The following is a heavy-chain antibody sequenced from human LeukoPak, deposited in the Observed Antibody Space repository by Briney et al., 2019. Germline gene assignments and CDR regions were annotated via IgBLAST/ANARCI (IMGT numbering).Heavy chain of an antibody. V-gene: IGHV3-23*01. Sequence: PGGSLRLSCAASGFTFSSYGMSWVRQAPGKGLEWVSAISGSGGSTYYADSVKGRFTISRDNSKNTLYLQMNSLRAEDTAVYYRTRGFLYAPHPSHFDSWGQGTLVTVSS. CDR2: ISGSGGST. D-gene: IGHD3-10*01. CDR3: TRGFLYAPHPSHFDS. CDR1: GFTFSSYG. J-gene: IGHJ4*02.